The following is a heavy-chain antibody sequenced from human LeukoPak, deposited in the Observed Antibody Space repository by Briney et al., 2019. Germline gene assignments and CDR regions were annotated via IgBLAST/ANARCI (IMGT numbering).Heavy chain of an antibody. V-gene: IGHV1-18*01. J-gene: IGHJ4*02. CDR3: GREGATYSHLDY. CDR1: GYTFTSYG. Sequence: ASVKVSCKASGYTFTSYGISWVRQAPGQGVEWMGWISPYNGNTHYAQKLQGRVTMTTDTSTSTAYMELRSLRSDDTAVYYCGREGATYSHLDYWGQGTLVTVSS. D-gene: IGHD1-26*01. CDR2: ISPYNGNT.